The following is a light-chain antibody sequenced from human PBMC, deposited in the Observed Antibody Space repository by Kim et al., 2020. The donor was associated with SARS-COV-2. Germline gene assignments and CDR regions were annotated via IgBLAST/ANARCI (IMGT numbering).Light chain of an antibody. CDR3: AAWDDRLNGYV. CDR2: YDD. CDR1: SSNIGNNA. J-gene: IGLJ1*01. Sequence: QRVTISCSGSSSNIGNNAVNWYQQLPGKAPKLLIYYDDLLPSGVSDRFSGSKSGTSASLAISGLQYEDEADYYCAAWDDRLNGYVFGTGTKVTVL. V-gene: IGLV1-36*01.